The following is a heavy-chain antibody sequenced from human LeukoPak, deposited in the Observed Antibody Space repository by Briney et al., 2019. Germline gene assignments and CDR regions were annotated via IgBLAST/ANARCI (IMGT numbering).Heavy chain of an antibody. CDR2: IYYSGSI. V-gene: IGHV4-28*05. D-gene: IGHD2-21*02. CDR3: AGALCLGDCGIGY. J-gene: IGHJ4*02. CDR1: GYSISSSNW. Sequence: PSDTLSLTCAVSGYSISSSNWWGWIRQPPGKGLEWIGYIYYSGSIYYNPSPKSRVTMSVDTSKNQFSLKLSSVTAVDTAVYYCAGALCLGDCGIGYWGQGTLVTVSS.